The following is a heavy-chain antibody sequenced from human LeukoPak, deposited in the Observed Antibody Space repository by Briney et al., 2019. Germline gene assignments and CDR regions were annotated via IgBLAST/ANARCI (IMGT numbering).Heavy chain of an antibody. CDR3: AKDYSGFSSGYYFDY. J-gene: IGHJ4*02. V-gene: IGHV3-30-3*01. CDR2: ISYDGSKK. CDR1: GFTFTSYA. Sequence: GGSLTLSCAPSGFTFTSYAMHWVRHAQSKGLEWEAVISYDGSKKYYANSVKDRFTISRDNSKNTLYLQMNSLRAEDTAVYYCAKDYSGFSSGYYFDYWGQGTLVTVSS. D-gene: IGHD1-26*01.